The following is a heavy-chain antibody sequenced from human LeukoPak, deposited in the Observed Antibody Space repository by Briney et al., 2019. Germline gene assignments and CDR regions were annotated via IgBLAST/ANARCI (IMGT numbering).Heavy chain of an antibody. V-gene: IGHV3-11*01. CDR2: ISSSGSTI. CDR1: GFTFSDYY. CDR3: ARDPAAAGRRVNWFDP. D-gene: IGHD6-13*01. J-gene: IGHJ5*02. Sequence: GGSLRLSCAASGFTFSDYYMSWVRQAPGKGLEWVSYISSSGSTIYYADSVKGRFTISRDNAKNSLYLQMNSLRAEDTAVYYCARDPAAAGRRVNWFDPWGQGTLVTVSS.